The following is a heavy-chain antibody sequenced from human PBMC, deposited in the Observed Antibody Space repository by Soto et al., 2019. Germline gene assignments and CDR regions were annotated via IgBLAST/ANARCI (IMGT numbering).Heavy chain of an antibody. CDR2: FFSDAER. Sequence: QVTLKESGPVMVKPTETLTLTCTISGFSLSNGRMGVSWIRQPPERALEWLAHFFSDAERSYSTSMQSRLTMSQDTSGTQVVLTMTNMEPQDTGTYFCARMNADSGSHYYAMDVWCPGTPVTVSS. CDR1: GFSLSNGRMG. J-gene: IGHJ6*02. CDR3: ARMNADSGSHYYAMDV. V-gene: IGHV2-26*03. D-gene: IGHD4-17*01.